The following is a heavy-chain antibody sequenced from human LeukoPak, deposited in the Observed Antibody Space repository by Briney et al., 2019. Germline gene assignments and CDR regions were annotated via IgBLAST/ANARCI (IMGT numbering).Heavy chain of an antibody. D-gene: IGHD3-10*01. CDR3: VHYGSGSYYI. CDR1: GGSFSGYY. J-gene: IGHJ4*02. Sequence: KTWATLSLTCAVYGGSFSGYYWSWIRPPPGKGLEWIGEINHTGSTNYNPSLKSRVTISVDTSKNQFSLKLSSVTAADTAVYYCVHYGSGSYYIWGQGTLVTVSS. V-gene: IGHV4-34*01. CDR2: INHTGST.